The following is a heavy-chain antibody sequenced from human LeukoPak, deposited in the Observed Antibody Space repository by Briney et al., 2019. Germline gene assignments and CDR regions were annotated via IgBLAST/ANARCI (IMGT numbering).Heavy chain of an antibody. CDR2: IYYSGST. J-gene: IGHJ5*02. Sequence: NPSETLSLTCTVSGGSISSYYWSWMRQPPGKGLEWIGYIYYSGSTNYNPSLKSRVTISVDTSKNQFSLKLSSVTAADTAVYYCARVQSWFDPWGQGTLVTVSS. CDR3: ARVQSWFDP. CDR1: GGSISSYY. V-gene: IGHV4-59*01.